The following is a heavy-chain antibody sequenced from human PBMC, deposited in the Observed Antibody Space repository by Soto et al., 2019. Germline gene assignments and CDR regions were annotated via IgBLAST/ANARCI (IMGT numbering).Heavy chain of an antibody. CDR1: GFKFNNYG. CDR3: ARRQISPPTRGAASARGGMDV. Sequence: QVQLVESGGGVVQPGRSLRLSCAASGFKFNNYGMRWVRQAPGKGLEWVAVIWNDGNGYYYANSVKGRFTISRDNSKNTLYLQMSSLRAEDTAVYYCARRQISPPTRGAASARGGMDVWGQGTTVTVSS. J-gene: IGHJ6*02. D-gene: IGHD6-13*01. V-gene: IGHV3-33*01. CDR2: IWNDGNGY.